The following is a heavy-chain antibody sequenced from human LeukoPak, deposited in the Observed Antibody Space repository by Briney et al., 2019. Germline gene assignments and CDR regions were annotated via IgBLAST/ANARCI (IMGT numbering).Heavy chain of an antibody. V-gene: IGHV3-11*01. CDR1: GFTFSDYY. CDR3: AKSLDFFGPFDY. CDR2: ISSSGSTI. Sequence: GGSLRLSCAASGFTFSDYYMSWIRQAPAKGLEWVSYISSSGSTIYYADSVKGRFTISRDNSKNTLYLQMNSLRAEDTAVYYCAKSLDFFGPFDYWGQGTLVTVSS. D-gene: IGHD3-10*01. J-gene: IGHJ4*02.